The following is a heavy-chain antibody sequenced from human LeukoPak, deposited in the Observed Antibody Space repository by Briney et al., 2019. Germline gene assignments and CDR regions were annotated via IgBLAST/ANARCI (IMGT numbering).Heavy chain of an antibody. CDR1: GYTFTSYG. J-gene: IGHJ4*02. CDR2: ISAHNGNT. CDR3: ASLVGATTGSYDY. D-gene: IGHD1-26*01. V-gene: IGHV1-18*01. Sequence: ASVKVSCKASGYTFTSYGISWVRQAPGQGLEWMGWISAHNGNTNYAQKLQGRVTITTDESTSTAYMELSSLRSEDTAVYYCASLVGATTGSYDYWGQGTLVTVSS.